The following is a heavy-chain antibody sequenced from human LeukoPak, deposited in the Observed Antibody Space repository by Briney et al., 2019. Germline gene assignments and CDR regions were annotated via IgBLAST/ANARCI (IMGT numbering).Heavy chain of an antibody. CDR3: ARLRMVRGVPLGYYYYYGMDV. CDR2: INHSGST. Sequence: PSETLSLTCAVYGGSFSGYYWSWIRQPPGKGLEWIGEINHSGSTNYNPSLKSRVTISVDTSKNQFSLKLSSVTAADTAVYYCARLRMVRGVPLGYYYYYGMDVWGQGTTVTVSS. D-gene: IGHD3-10*01. J-gene: IGHJ6*02. V-gene: IGHV4-34*01. CDR1: GGSFSGYY.